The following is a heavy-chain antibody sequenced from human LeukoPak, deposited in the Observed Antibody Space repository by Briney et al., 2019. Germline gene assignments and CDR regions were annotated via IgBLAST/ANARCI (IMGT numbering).Heavy chain of an antibody. CDR3: ARGDTIFGVVSKGNWFDP. V-gene: IGHV4-34*01. D-gene: IGHD3-3*01. CDR2: INHSGST. Sequence: PSETLSLTCAVYGGSFSVYYWSWIRQPPGKGLEWIREINHSGSTNYNPSLKSRVTISVDTSKNQFSLKLTSVTAADTAVYYCARGDTIFGVVSKGNWFDPWGQGTLVTVSS. J-gene: IGHJ5*02. CDR1: GGSFSVYY.